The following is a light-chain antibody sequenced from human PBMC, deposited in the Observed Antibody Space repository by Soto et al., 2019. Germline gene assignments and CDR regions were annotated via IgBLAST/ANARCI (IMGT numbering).Light chain of an antibody. V-gene: IGKV3-11*01. J-gene: IGKJ5*01. CDR1: QTVSNY. CDR3: QQRSNWPRT. CDR2: DTS. Sequence: ELVLTQSPAILSLSPGDTATLSCRASQTVSNYLTWYQQKPGQAPRLLIYDTSKRAAGIPARFSGSGSGTDFTLTISSLEPEDFAVYYCQQRSNWPRTFGQGTRLEIK.